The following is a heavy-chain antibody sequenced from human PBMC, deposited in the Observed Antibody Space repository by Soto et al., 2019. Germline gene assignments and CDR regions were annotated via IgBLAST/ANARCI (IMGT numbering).Heavy chain of an antibody. Sequence: ASVKVSCKASGYTFISYYIHWVRQAPGQGLEWMGIINPSGGSTSYAQNFQGRITMTRDTSTSTVYMELSSLRSEDTAVYYCARGPWMETAVTDRTNWFDPWGQGTLVTVSS. V-gene: IGHV1-46*01. D-gene: IGHD1-20*01. J-gene: IGHJ5*02. CDR2: INPSGGST. CDR1: GYTFISYY. CDR3: ARGPWMETAVTDRTNWFDP.